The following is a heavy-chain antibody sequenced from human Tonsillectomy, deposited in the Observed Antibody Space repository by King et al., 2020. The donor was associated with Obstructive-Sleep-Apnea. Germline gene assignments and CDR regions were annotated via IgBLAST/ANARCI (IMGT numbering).Heavy chain of an antibody. CDR3: ARRIGYCANGVCLYYFDY. Sequence: QLVQSGAEVKKPGESLKISCKDSGYTFTNYWIVWVRQMPGKGLEWMGIIYPGDSHTRYSPSFQGQVTISADKSITTAYLQWSSLKASDTAMYYCARRIGYCANGVCLYYFDYWDQGTLVTVSS. J-gene: IGHJ4*02. D-gene: IGHD2-8*01. CDR1: GYTFTNYW. CDR2: IYPGDSHT. V-gene: IGHV5-51*01.